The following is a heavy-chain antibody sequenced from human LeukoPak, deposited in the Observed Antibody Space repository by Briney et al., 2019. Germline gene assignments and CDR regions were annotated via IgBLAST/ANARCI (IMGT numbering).Heavy chain of an antibody. CDR1: GFTFSSYS. V-gene: IGHV3-7*01. CDR3: ARHYGSGSFDY. Sequence: GGSLRLSCAASGFTFSSYSMNWVRQAPGKGLEWVANIKQDGSEKYYVDSVRGRFTISRDNAKNSLYLQMNSLRAEDTAVYYCARHYGSGSFDYWGQGTLVTVSS. J-gene: IGHJ4*02. CDR2: IKQDGSEK. D-gene: IGHD3-10*01.